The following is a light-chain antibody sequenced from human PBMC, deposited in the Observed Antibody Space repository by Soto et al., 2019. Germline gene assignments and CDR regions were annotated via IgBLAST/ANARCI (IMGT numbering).Light chain of an antibody. V-gene: IGLV2-23*01. J-gene: IGLJ1*01. CDR1: SSDVGSSNL. CDR3: CSFARSTTFYV. Sequence: QSALTQPASVSGSPGQSITISCSGTSSDVGSSNLVSWYQQHPGKAPKLIIFEGDRRPSGVSGRFSGSKSGNTASLTISGLQAEDDADYYCCSFARSTTFYVFGTGTKVTVL. CDR2: EGD.